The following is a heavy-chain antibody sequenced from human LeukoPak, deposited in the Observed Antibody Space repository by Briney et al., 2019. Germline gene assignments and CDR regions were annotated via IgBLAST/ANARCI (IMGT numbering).Heavy chain of an antibody. V-gene: IGHV3-23*01. D-gene: IGHD3-10*01. J-gene: IGHJ4*02. Sequence: GGSLRLSCVASGFTFTSYAMSWVRQTPGKGLEWVSVISGGGGTIYYADSVKGRFTISRDNSKNTLYLQMNSLRAEDTAVYYCAKDDRLSSGYGSSDFGGQGTLVTVS. CDR2: ISGGGGTI. CDR1: GFTFTSYA. CDR3: AKDDRLSSGYGSSDF.